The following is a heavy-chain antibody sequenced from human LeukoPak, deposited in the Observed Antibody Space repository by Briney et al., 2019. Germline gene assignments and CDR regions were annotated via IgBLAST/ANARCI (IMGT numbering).Heavy chain of an antibody. J-gene: IGHJ4*02. CDR1: GFTFSTKS. V-gene: IGHV3-48*02. CDR2: ITADSGTT. Sequence: GGSLRLSCAVSGFTFSTKSMNWVRQAPGKGLEWVSYITADSGTTYYADSVKGRFTISRDNAKNSLYLQMNSLRDVDTAVYYCASRDYFDYWGQGTLVTVSS. CDR3: ASRDYFDY.